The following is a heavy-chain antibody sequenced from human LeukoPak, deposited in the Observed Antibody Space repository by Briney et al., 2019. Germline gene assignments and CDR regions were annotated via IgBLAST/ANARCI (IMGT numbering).Heavy chain of an antibody. D-gene: IGHD3-10*01. CDR3: ARVWGELLWFGESVYYFDY. CDR1: GGSFSGYY. J-gene: IGHJ4*02. CDR2: INHSGST. V-gene: IGHV4-34*01. Sequence: SETLSLTCAVYGGSFSGYYWRWIRQPPGKGLEWIGEINHSGSTNYNPSLKSRVTISVDTSKNQFSLRLSSVTAADTAVYYCARVWGELLWFGESVYYFDYWGQGTLVTVSS.